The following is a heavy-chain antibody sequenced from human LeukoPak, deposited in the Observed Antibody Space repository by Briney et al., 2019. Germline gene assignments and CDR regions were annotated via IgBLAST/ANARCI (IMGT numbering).Heavy chain of an antibody. V-gene: IGHV4-30-2*01. CDR3: ARHGSISSIPFQH. D-gene: IGHD3-3*02. Sequence: PSETLSLTCAVSGGSISSGGYSWSWIRQPPGKGLEWIGYIYHSGSTYYNPSLKSRVTISVDRSKNQFSLKLSSVTAADTAVYYCARHGSISSIPFQHRGQGTLVTVSS. CDR2: IYHSGST. J-gene: IGHJ1*01. CDR1: GGSISSGGYS.